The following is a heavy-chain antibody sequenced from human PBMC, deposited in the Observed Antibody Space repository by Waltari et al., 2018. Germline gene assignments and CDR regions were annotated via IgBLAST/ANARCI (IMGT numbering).Heavy chain of an antibody. V-gene: IGHV4-39*01. D-gene: IGHD5-12*01. CDR2: ISYAGAT. CDR3: ATYIGASVGTAAFDV. Sequence: GGIRQPPGQGLEWIGTISYAGATYSSPSLNSRVTVSRDTSKNQLSLTLGSVTASDTAVYYCATYIGASVGTAAFDVWGQGAMVTVSS. J-gene: IGHJ3*01.